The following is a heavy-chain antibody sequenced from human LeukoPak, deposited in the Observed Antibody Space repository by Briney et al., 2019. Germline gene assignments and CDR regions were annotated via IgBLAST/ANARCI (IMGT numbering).Heavy chain of an antibody. J-gene: IGHJ4*02. Sequence: ASVKVSCKASGYTFTSYYMHWVRQAPGQGLEWMGIINPSGGSTSYAQKFQGRVTMTRDTSTSTAYMELRSLRSDDTAVYYCARDTDTGNYYGSGSYYSPPGYWGQGTLVTVSS. D-gene: IGHD3-10*01. CDR2: INPSGGST. V-gene: IGHV1-46*01. CDR3: ARDTDTGNYYGSGSYYSPPGY. CDR1: GYTFTSYY.